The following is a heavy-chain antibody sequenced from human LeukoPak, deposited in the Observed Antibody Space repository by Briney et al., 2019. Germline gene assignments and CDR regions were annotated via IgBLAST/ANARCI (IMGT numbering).Heavy chain of an antibody. CDR2: IKSKTDGGTT. CDR1: GFTFSNAW. V-gene: IGHV3-15*01. CDR3: TTTGDSGYDLDY. J-gene: IGHJ4*02. D-gene: IGHD5-12*01. Sequence: PGGSLRFSCAASGFTFSNAWMSWVRQAPGKGLEWVGRIKSKTDGGTTDYAAPVKGRFTISRDDSKNTLFLQMNSLKTEDTAVYYCTTTGDSGYDLDYWGQGTLVTVSS.